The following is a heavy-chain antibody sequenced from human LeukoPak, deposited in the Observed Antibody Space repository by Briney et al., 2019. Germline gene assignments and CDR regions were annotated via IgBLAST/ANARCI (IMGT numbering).Heavy chain of an antibody. CDR2: IKADGSEK. CDR3: ARGRYDWNDVGYFDY. V-gene: IGHV3-7*01. Sequence: GGSLRLSCATSGFRFSTSWMSWVRQAPGKGLEWVTCIKADGSEKYYVDSVEGRFTVSRDNAKDSLYLQMNSLRVEDTAVYYCARGRYDWNDVGYFDYWGQGTLVSVSS. D-gene: IGHD1-1*01. CDR1: GFRFSTSW. J-gene: IGHJ4*02.